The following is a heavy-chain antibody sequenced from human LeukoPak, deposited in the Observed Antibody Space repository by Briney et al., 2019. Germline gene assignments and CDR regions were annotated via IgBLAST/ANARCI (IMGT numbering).Heavy chain of an antibody. D-gene: IGHD3-3*01. J-gene: IGHJ5*02. CDR3: ARQRNIAESYDFWSGPISWFAP. Sequence: SETLSLTCTVSGGSISSSSYYWGWIRQPPGKGLEWIGSIYYSGSTYYNPSLKSRVTISVDTSKNQFSLKLSSVTAADTAVYYCARQRNIAESYDFWSGPISWFAPWGQGTLVTVSS. CDR2: IYYSGST. CDR1: GGSISSSSYY. V-gene: IGHV4-39*01.